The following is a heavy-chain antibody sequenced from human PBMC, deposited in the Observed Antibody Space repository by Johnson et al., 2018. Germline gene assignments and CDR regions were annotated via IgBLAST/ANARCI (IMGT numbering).Heavy chain of an antibody. CDR1: GYRFTTYW. CDR3: ARDMYYYDSSGHHDAFGI. D-gene: IGHD3-22*01. V-gene: IGHV5-51*03. J-gene: IGHJ3*02. CDR2: IYPGDSDT. Sequence: VQLQESGGGLVEPGESMKIWCKGSGYRFTTYWIAWVRQMPGKGLEWMGIIYPGDSDTRYSPSFQGQVTTSADKSISTAYLQWSSLKASDSAMYYCARDMYYYDSSGHHDAFGIWGKGQWSPSLQ.